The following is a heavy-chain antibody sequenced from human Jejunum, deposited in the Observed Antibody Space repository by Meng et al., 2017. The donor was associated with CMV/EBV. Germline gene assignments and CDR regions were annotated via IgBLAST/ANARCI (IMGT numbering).Heavy chain of an antibody. J-gene: IGHJ5*02. V-gene: IGHV1-46*01. CDR2: ISPSGDAHT. CDR3: ARDAGRSSNWFDP. CDR1: GYTISMYK. D-gene: IGHD2-15*01. Sequence: GYTISMYKIHWMRQAPGQGLGWMKKISPSGDAHTGYAQKIKDRVTMTRDTSTSTLYMELSSLRSDDTAVYYCARDAGRSSNWFDPWGQGTLVTVSS.